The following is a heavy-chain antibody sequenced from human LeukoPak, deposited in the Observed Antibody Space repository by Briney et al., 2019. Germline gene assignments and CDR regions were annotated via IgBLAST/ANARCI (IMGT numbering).Heavy chain of an antibody. CDR2: INSDGSST. CDR1: GFTFSSYW. CDR3: ARDHVVGLWPYYYGMNV. V-gene: IGHV3-74*01. Sequence: GGSLRLSCAASGFTFSSYWIHWVRQSPGKGLVWVSRINSDGSSTNYADSVKGRFTISRDNVKNTLYLQMNSLRAEDTAVYFCARDHVVGLWPYYYGMNVWGQGTTVTVSS. D-gene: IGHD5-18*01. J-gene: IGHJ6*02.